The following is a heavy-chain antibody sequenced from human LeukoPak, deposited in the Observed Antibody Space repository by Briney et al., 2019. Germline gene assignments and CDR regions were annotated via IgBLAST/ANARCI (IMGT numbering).Heavy chain of an antibody. D-gene: IGHD3-16*02. V-gene: IGHV1-18*04. J-gene: IGHJ6*04. CDR2: ISAFNGNT. CDR3: ARERLGELSPNYYYYYGMDV. Sequence: ASVKVSCKASGYTFTSYGISWVRQAPGQGLEWMGWISAFNGNTNYAQKLQGRVTMTTDTSTSTAYMELRSLRSDDTAVYYCARERLGELSPNYYYYYGMDVWGKGTTVTVSS. CDR1: GYTFTSYG.